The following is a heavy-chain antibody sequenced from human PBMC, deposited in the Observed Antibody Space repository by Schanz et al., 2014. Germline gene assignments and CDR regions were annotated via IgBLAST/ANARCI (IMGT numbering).Heavy chain of an antibody. J-gene: IGHJ5*02. CDR2: IYYRGNT. CDR1: GDSISSAY. CDR3: ARVPEPGWFDP. Sequence: QVQLQESGPGLVEPSQTLSLTCTVSGDSISSAYWSWIRQHPGKGLEWIGFIYYRGNTYYNPSLKSRVSISLDPSKTQFFLNLNSLTAADTAVYYCARVPEPGWFDPWGQCTLVTVSS. V-gene: IGHV4-31*03. D-gene: IGHD1-26*01.